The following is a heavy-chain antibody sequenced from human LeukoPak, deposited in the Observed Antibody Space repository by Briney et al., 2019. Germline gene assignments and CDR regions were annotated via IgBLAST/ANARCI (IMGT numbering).Heavy chain of an antibody. J-gene: IGHJ4*02. V-gene: IGHV4-59*08. D-gene: IGHD2-15*01. CDR3: ARHGYCSGGSCYWDY. CDR1: GGSISPYY. CDR2: IYYSGST. Sequence: SETLSLTCIVSGGSISPYYWSWIRQPPGGGLEWIVYIYYSGSTSYNPSLKSRVAISVDTSNNEVSLKLSSVTAADTAVYYCARHGYCSGGSCYWDYWGQGTLVTVSS.